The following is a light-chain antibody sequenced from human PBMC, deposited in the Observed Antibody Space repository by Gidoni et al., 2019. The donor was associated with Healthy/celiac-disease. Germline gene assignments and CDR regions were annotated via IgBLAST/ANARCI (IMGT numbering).Light chain of an antibody. CDR2: GAS. Sequence: EIVLTQSPVTLSLSPGERATLSCRASQSVSSSYLAWYQQKPGQAPRLLIYGASSRATGIPDRCSGSGSGTDFTLTISRLEPEDCAVYYCQQYGSSPPLTFGGGTKVEIK. J-gene: IGKJ4*01. CDR3: QQYGSSPPLT. V-gene: IGKV3-20*01. CDR1: QSVSSSY.